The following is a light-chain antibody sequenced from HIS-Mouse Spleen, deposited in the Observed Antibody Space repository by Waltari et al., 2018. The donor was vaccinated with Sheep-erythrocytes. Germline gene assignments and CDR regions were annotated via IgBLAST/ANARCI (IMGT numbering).Light chain of an antibody. CDR3: QQYNSYSPLT. J-gene: IGKJ4*01. V-gene: IGKV1-5*03. CDR1: QSVSIW. Sequence: DIQMTQSPSTLSASVGDRVTITCRASQSVSIWLAWYQQKRGKAPKLLIYKASSLESGVPSRFSGSRSGTEFTLTISSLQPDDFATYYCQQYNSYSPLTFGGGTK. CDR2: KAS.